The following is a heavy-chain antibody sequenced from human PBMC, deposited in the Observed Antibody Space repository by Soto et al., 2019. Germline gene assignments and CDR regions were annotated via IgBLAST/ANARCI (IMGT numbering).Heavy chain of an antibody. Sequence: PSETLSLTCTVSGGSISSYYWSWIRQPPGKGLEWIGYIYYSGSTNYNPSLKSRVTISVDTSKNQFSLKLSSVTAADTAVYYCARADSGYEQLDYWGQGTLVTVSS. CDR1: GGSISSYY. CDR2: IYYSGST. V-gene: IGHV4-59*01. D-gene: IGHD5-12*01. J-gene: IGHJ4*02. CDR3: ARADSGYEQLDY.